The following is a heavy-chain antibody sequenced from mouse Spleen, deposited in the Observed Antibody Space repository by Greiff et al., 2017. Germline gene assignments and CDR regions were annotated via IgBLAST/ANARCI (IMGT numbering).Heavy chain of an antibody. D-gene: IGHD1-1*01. CDR1: GYTFTDYN. CDR2: INPNNGDT. V-gene: IGHV1-18*01. CDR3: AGGIPDNYDGSYEALDY. Sequence: VQLQQSGPELVKPGASVKISCKASGYTFTDYNMDWVKQSPGKSLEWIGDINPNNGDTFYNQKFKGKATLTVDKSSSTAYMELRSLTSEDTAVYYCAGGIPDNYDGSYEALDYWGQGTSVTVSS. J-gene: IGHJ4*01.